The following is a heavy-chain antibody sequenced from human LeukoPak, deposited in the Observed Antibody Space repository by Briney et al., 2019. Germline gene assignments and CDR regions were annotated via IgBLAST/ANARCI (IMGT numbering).Heavy chain of an antibody. CDR1: EFSSYV. CDR3: VSGGDYPVRLCTY. D-gene: IGHD4-17*01. J-gene: IGHJ4*01. V-gene: IGHV3-23*01. CDR2: ITPGGGT. Sequence: GGSLRLSCAASEFSSYVMAWVRQAPGKGLEWVSTITPGGGTYYADSVKGRFTISRDNSKNTLYLQMNSLTAEDTAIYYCVSGGDYPVRLCTYWGQGTLVTVSS.